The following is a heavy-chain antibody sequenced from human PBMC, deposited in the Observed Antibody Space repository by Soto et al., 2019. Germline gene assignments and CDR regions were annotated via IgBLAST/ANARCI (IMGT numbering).Heavy chain of an antibody. CDR2: IYYSGST. CDR1: GGSISSSSYY. J-gene: IGHJ6*03. D-gene: IGHD3-16*01. CDR3: ARHFRLYEYYYYYYMDV. Sequence: QLQLQESGPGLVKPSETLSLTCTVSGGSISSSSYYWGWIRQPPGKGLEWIGSIYYSGSTYYNPSLKSRVTISVDTSKNQFSRKLSSVTAADTAVYYCARHFRLYEYYYYYYMDVWGKGTTVTVSS. V-gene: IGHV4-39*01.